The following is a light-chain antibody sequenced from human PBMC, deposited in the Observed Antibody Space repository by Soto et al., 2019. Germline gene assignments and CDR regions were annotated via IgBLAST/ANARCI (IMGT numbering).Light chain of an antibody. Sequence: QAVVTQPASVSGSPGQSITISCTGTSSGVGTYNFVSWYQHHPGKAPKLMIYEGNKRPSGVSNRFSGSKSDNTASLTISGLQAEDEADYSCCSYARSRVFGGGTKVTVL. V-gene: IGLV2-23*01. CDR1: SSGVGTYNF. CDR3: CSYARSRV. J-gene: IGLJ2*01. CDR2: EGN.